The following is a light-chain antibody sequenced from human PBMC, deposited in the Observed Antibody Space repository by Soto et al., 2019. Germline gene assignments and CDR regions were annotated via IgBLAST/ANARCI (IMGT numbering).Light chain of an antibody. CDR2: GAS. J-gene: IGKJ5*01. V-gene: IGKV1-5*01. CDR3: QQYNTYSAT. CDR1: QNIVNW. Sequence: DVQMTQSSSTLSASVGDRVTITCRASQNIVNWLAWYQQRPGKPPKILIYGASTLESGVPSRFSGSGSGTEFTLTITDLQPGDFATYFCQQYNTYSATFGQGTRRDNK.